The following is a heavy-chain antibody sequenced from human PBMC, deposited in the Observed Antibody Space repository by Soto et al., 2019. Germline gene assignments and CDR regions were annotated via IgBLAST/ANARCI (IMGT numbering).Heavy chain of an antibody. CDR2: TYYRSKWYN. Sequence: PSQTLSLTCAISGDSVSSNSAAWNWIRQSPSRGLEWMGRTYYRSKWYNDYTVSVKSRITINPDTSKNQFSLQLNSVTPEDTAVYYCARVRDWFGELSPHNWFDPWGQGTLVTVSS. CDR1: GDSVSSNSAA. CDR3: ARVRDWFGELSPHNWFDP. V-gene: IGHV6-1*01. J-gene: IGHJ5*02. D-gene: IGHD3-10*01.